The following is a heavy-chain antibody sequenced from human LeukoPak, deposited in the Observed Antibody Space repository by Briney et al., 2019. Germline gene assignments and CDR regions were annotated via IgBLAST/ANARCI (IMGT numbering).Heavy chain of an antibody. CDR2: ISSSSSYI. J-gene: IGHJ4*02. V-gene: IGHV3-21*01. CDR3: ARARNDGGFDY. D-gene: IGHD3-16*01. Sequence: GGSLRLSCAASGFTFSNAWMSWVRQAPGKGLEWVSSISSSSSYIYYADSVKGRFTISRDNARNTLYLQMNSLRAEDTAVYYCARARNDGGFDYWGQGTLVTVSS. CDR1: GFTFSNAW.